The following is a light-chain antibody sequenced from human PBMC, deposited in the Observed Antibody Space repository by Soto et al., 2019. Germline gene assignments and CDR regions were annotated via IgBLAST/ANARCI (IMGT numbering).Light chain of an antibody. Sequence: QSALTQPPSASGSPGQSVTISCTGTSSDVGGYNYVSWYQQHPGKAPKVLIYEVSERPSGVPDRFSGSKSGNTASLTVSGLQAEDEADYYCSSYAGKNNVVFGGGTKLTVL. J-gene: IGLJ2*01. CDR2: EVS. CDR3: SSYAGKNNVV. CDR1: SSDVGGYNY. V-gene: IGLV2-8*01.